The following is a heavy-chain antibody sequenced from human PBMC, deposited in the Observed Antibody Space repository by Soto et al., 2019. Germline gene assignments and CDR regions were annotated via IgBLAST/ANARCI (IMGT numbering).Heavy chain of an antibody. CDR2: IIPIFGTA. CDR3: ARDGQVGATRYGYCGMDV. D-gene: IGHD1-26*01. Sequence: QVQLVQSGAEVKKPGSSVKVSCKASGGTFSSYAISWVRQAPGQGLEWMGGIIPIFGTANYAQTFQGRVTITADESTSTAYMELSSLRSEDTALYYCARDGQVGATRYGYCGMDVWGQGNTVTVSS. J-gene: IGHJ6*02. V-gene: IGHV1-69*01. CDR1: GGTFSSYA.